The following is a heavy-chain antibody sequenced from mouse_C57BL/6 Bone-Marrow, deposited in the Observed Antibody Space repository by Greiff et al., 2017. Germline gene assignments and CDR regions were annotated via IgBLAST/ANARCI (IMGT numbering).Heavy chain of an antibody. CDR3: AREEDIYYGIPYAMDY. J-gene: IGHJ4*01. V-gene: IGHV1-56*01. CDR1: GYTFTSHW. D-gene: IGHD2-1*01. Sequence: QVHLMQSGPELVRPGASVKISCTAPGYTFTSHWMQWVSQRPGQGLEWFGEIFPGGGCTYYNEKFKGKATLTVDTYSSTAYMRRSSLTSEDSAVYFCAREEDIYYGIPYAMDYWGQGTSVTVSS. CDR2: IFPGGGCT.